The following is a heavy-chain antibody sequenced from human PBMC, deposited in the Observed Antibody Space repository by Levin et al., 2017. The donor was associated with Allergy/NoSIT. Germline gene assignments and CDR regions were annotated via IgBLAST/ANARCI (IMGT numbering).Heavy chain of an antibody. CDR2: IDPSDSYT. CDR1: GLNFISNW. D-gene: IGHD2-21*01. Sequence: GESLKISCEGSGLNFISNWINWVRQVPGKGLEWMGNIDPSDSYTTYNPTFQGQVTISAEKSIGAVYLQWSSLKASDTAIYYCARLAYFGDNCEYWGQGTPVTVSS. CDR3: ARLAYFGDNCEY. V-gene: IGHV5-10-1*01. J-gene: IGHJ4*02.